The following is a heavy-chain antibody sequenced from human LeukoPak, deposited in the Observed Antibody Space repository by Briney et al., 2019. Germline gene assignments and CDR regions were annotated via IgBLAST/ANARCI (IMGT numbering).Heavy chain of an antibody. CDR2: INPSGGST. CDR1: GYTFTSYY. Sequence: ASVKVSCKASGYTFTSYYMHWVRQAPGQGLEWMGRINPSGGSTSYAQKFQGRVTMTRDTSTSTVYMELSSLRSEDRAVYYCVRDEENGQGYWGQGTLVTVSS. CDR3: VRDEENGQGY. V-gene: IGHV1-46*01. J-gene: IGHJ4*02.